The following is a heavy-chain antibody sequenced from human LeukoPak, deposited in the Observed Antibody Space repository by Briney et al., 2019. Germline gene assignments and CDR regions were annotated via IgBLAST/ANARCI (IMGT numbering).Heavy chain of an antibody. CDR2: INTDGSST. Sequence: GGSLRLSCAASGFTFSSYWMHWVRQAPGKGLVWVSRINTDGSSTSYADSVKGRFTISRDNAKNTLYLQMNSLRAEDTAVYYCARGAETDIVVVPAAIGVLSPWGQGTLVTVSS. V-gene: IGHV3-74*01. CDR1: GFTFSSYW. D-gene: IGHD2-2*01. CDR3: ARGAETDIVVVPAAIGVLSP. J-gene: IGHJ5*02.